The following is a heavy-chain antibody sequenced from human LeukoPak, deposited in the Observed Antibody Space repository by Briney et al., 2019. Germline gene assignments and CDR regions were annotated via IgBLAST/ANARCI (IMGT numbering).Heavy chain of an antibody. CDR2: INQDGSEK. V-gene: IGHV3-7*01. CDR1: GFVFSTFW. J-gene: IGHJ6*03. Sequence: GGSLRLSCVGYGFVFSTFWMSWARQAPGKGLEWVANINQDGSEKNYVDSVRGRFTISRDKAEKSVYLQMNGLRAEDTAIYYCARDSNYHNYYHMDVWGKGTTVTVSS. CDR3: ARDSNYHNYYHMDV.